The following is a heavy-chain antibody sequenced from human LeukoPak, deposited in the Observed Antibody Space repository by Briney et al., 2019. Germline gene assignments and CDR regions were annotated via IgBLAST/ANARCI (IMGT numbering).Heavy chain of an antibody. CDR1: GFTFSNAW. Sequence: PGGSLRLSCAASGFTFSNAWMSWVRQAPGKGLEWVSVIYSGGSTYYADSVKGRFTISRDNSKNTLYLQMNSLRAEDTAVYYCAGVRVTTTLIDYWGQGTLVTVSS. D-gene: IGHD4-17*01. CDR2: IYSGGST. V-gene: IGHV3-53*01. CDR3: AGVRVTTTLIDY. J-gene: IGHJ4*02.